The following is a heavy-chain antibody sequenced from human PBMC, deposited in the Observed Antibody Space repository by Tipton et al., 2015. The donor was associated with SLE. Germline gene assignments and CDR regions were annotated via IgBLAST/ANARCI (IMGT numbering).Heavy chain of an antibody. Sequence: TLSLTCTVSGGSISSGSYYWSWIRQPPGKGLEWIGSIYYSGSTYYNPSLKSRVTISVDTSKNQFSLKLSSVTAADTAVYYCAGMSYPREGYFDYWGQGTLVTVSS. D-gene: IGHD1-26*01. CDR2: IYYSGST. V-gene: IGHV4-39*07. J-gene: IGHJ4*02. CDR3: AGMSYPREGYFDY. CDR1: GGSISSGSYY.